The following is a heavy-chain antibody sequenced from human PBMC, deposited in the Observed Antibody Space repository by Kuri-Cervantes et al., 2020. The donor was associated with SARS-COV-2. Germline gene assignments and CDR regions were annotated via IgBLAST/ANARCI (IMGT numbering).Heavy chain of an antibody. V-gene: IGHV3-30-3*01. D-gene: IGHD6-6*01. Sequence: GESLKSSCAAPGFTFSSYAMHWVRQAPGKGLEWVAVISYDGSNKYYADSVKGRFTISRDNSKNTLYLQMNSLRAEDTAVYYCARDGGGSSSEWFDPWGQGTLVTVSS. J-gene: IGHJ5*02. CDR1: GFTFSSYA. CDR2: ISYDGSNK. CDR3: ARDGGGSSSEWFDP.